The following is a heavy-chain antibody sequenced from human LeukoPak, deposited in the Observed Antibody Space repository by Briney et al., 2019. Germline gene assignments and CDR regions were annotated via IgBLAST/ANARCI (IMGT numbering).Heavy chain of an antibody. V-gene: IGHV1-2*02. Sequence: GASVKVSCKASGYTFTGYYMHWVRQAPGQGLEWMGWINPNSGGTNYAQKFQGRVTMTRDTSISTAYMELSRLRSDDTAVYYCARGPPFEYCGSTSCSNWFDPWGQGTLVTVSS. CDR3: ARGPPFEYCGSTSCSNWFDP. D-gene: IGHD2-2*01. CDR2: INPNSGGT. CDR1: GYTFTGYY. J-gene: IGHJ5*02.